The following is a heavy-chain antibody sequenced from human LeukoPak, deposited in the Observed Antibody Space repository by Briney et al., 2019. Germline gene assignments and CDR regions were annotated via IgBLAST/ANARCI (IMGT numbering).Heavy chain of an antibody. CDR3: AKDLSSAITSALVLDV. CDR2: ISWNSGSI. Sequence: GRSLRLSCAASGFTFDDYAMHWVRQAPGKGLEWVSGISWNSGSIGYADSVKGRFTISRDNAKNSLYLQMTSLRPEDTALYYCAKDLSSAITSALVLDVWGQGTTVIVSS. D-gene: IGHD3-22*01. CDR1: GFTFDDYA. J-gene: IGHJ6*02. V-gene: IGHV3-9*01.